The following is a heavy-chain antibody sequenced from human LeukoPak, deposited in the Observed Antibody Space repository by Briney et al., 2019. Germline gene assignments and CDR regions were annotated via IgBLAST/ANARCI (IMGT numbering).Heavy chain of an antibody. J-gene: IGHJ6*03. CDR2: IYYNGRT. CDR1: GGSISNSRVY. CDR3: ARGASYYYYYYMDV. V-gene: IGHV4-39*07. Sequence: SETLSLTCTVSGGSISNSRVYWGWIRQTPGEGLEWIGSIYYNGRTYYNPSLKSRVTISVDTPKNQFSLKLSSVTAADTAVYYCARGASYYYYYYMDVWGKGTTVTVSS. D-gene: IGHD2-2*01.